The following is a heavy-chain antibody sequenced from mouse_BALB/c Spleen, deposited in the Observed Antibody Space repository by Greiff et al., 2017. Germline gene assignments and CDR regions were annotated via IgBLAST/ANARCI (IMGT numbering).Heavy chain of an antibody. CDR2: ISSGGSYT. J-gene: IGHJ4*01. Sequence: EVQRVESGGGLVKPGGSLKLSCAASGFTFSSYAMSWVRQSPEKRLEWVAEISSGGSYTYYPDTVTGRFTISRDNAKNTLYLEMSSLRSEDTAMYYCARGESSMDYWGQGTSVTVSS. CDR3: ARGESSMDY. CDR1: GFTFSSYA. V-gene: IGHV5-9-4*01.